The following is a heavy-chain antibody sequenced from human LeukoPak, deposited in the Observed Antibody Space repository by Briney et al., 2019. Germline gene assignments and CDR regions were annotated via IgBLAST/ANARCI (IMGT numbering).Heavy chain of an antibody. CDR3: AKDLTYCSSTSCSYFDY. J-gene: IGHJ4*02. D-gene: IGHD2-2*01. CDR1: GFTFSSYG. V-gene: IGHV3-23*01. Sequence: PGGSLRLSCAASGFTFSSYGMSWVRQAPGKGLERVSTISASGGSTYYADSVKGRFTISRDNSKNTLYLQMNSLRAEDTAVYYCAKDLTYCSSTSCSYFDYWGQGTLVTVSS. CDR2: ISASGGST.